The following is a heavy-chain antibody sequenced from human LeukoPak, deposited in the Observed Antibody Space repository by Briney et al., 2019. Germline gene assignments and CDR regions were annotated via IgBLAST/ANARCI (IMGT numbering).Heavy chain of an antibody. CDR3: ARGVEPLAANTLAY. CDR2: LYSDGNT. CDR1: EFTVITND. J-gene: IGHJ4*02. Sequence: GRSLRLSCAASEFTVITNDMTWVRQAPGKGLEWVSVLYSDGNTKYADSVQGRFTISRDNSKNTLYLEMNSLSPDDTAVYYCARGVEPLAANTLAYWGQGTLVTVSS. V-gene: IGHV3-53*01. D-gene: IGHD1-14*01.